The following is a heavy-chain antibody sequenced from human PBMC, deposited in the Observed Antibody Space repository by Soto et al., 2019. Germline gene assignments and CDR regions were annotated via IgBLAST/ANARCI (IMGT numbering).Heavy chain of an antibody. V-gene: IGHV5-51*01. D-gene: IGHD2-15*01. J-gene: IGHJ1*01. CDR3: ARDRVDCSGGSCWRSVEDT. CDR2: IYPGDSDT. Sequence: PGESLKISCKGSGYSFTSNWIGWVRQLPGKGLEWMGIIYPGDSDTRYSPSFQGQVTISADKSISTAYLQWSSLKASDSAIYYCARDRVDCSGGSCWRSVEDTWGQGTLVTVSS. CDR1: GYSFTSNW.